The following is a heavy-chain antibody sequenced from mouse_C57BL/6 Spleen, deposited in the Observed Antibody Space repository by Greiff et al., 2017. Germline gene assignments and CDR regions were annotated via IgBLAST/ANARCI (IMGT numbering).Heavy chain of an antibody. Sequence: EVMLVESGGGLVKPGGSLKLSCAASGFTFSDYGMHWVRQAPEKGLEWVAYISSGSSTIYYADTVKGRFTISRDNAKNTLFLQMTSLRSEDTAMYYCALDGTGAMYYWGQGTSVTVSS. V-gene: IGHV5-17*01. CDR2: ISSGSSTI. J-gene: IGHJ4*01. CDR3: ALDGTGAMYY. D-gene: IGHD2-3*01. CDR1: GFTFSDYG.